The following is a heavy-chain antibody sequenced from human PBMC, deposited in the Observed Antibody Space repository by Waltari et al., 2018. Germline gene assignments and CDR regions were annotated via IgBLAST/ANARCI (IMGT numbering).Heavy chain of an antibody. CDR2: IYPGDSDT. J-gene: IGHJ4*02. Sequence: EVQLVQSGAEVKKPGASLKISCTGSGYSFTSCWNGWVRKIPGKGREWMGSIYPGDSDTRYSPSFQGQVTISADKSISTAYLQWSSLKASDTAMYYCARHSLVVAIDYWGQGTLVTVSS. D-gene: IGHD2-15*01. CDR3: ARHSLVVAIDY. V-gene: IGHV5-51*01. CDR1: GYSFTSCW.